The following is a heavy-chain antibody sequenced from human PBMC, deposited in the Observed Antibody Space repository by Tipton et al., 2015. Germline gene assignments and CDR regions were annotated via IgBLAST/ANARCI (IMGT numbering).Heavy chain of an antibody. CDR3: AKVEGKRWLQIREVYFDY. Sequence: SLRLSCAASGFTVSSNYMSWVRQAPGKGLEWVSVISGSGGGTYYADSVKGRFTISRDNSKNTMYLQINSLRAEDTAVYYCAKVEGKRWLQIREVYFDYWGQGTLVTVSS. V-gene: IGHV3-23*01. CDR2: ISGSGGGT. J-gene: IGHJ4*02. D-gene: IGHD5-24*01. CDR1: GFTVSSNY.